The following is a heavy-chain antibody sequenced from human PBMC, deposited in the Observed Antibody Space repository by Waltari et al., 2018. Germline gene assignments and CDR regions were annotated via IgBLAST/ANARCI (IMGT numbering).Heavy chain of an antibody. CDR3: ARFNGDYDAFDI. CDR1: GYSISSGYY. J-gene: IGHJ3*02. Sequence: QVQLQESGPGLVKPSETLSLTCAVSGYSISSGYYWGWIRQPPGKGLEWIGSIYHSGSTYYNPSLKSRVTISVDTSKNQFSLKLSSVTAADTAVYYSARFNGDYDAFDIWGQGTMVTVSS. CDR2: IYHSGST. D-gene: IGHD4-17*01. V-gene: IGHV4-38-2*01.